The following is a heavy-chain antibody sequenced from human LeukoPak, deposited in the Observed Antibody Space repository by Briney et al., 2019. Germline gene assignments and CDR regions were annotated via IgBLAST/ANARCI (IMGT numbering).Heavy chain of an antibody. CDR2: ISGISRTI. J-gene: IGHJ4*02. D-gene: IGHD4-17*01. CDR1: GFTFSSYS. Sequence: PGVALRLSCAASGFTFSSYSMNWVRQAPGKGLEWVAAISGISRTIFYTDSVKGRFTISTDKATNSLYLQMNSLRAEDTAVYYCAITYGDYFDYWGQGTLVTVS. CDR3: AITYGDYFDY. V-gene: IGHV3-21*01.